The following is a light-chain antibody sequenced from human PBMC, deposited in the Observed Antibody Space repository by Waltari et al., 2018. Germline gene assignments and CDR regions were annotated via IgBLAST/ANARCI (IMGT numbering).Light chain of an antibody. CDR3: SAYAGFKNVV. CDR1: SSDVGGYSF. V-gene: IGLV2-8*01. J-gene: IGLJ3*02. Sequence: QSALTQPPSASGSPGQSVTISCTGTSSDVGGYSFVSGYQQHPGTAPKLLIFEVNKRASGVPDRFSGFRSGNTASLTVSGLQAEDEADYYCSAYAGFKNVVFGGGTKLTVL. CDR2: EVN.